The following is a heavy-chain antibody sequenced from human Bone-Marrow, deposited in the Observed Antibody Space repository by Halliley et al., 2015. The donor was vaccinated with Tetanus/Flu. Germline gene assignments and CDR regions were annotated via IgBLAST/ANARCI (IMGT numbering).Heavy chain of an antibody. CDR2: MFYDGRS. D-gene: IGHD3-16*01. V-gene: IGHV4-28*06. CDR3: ARFTWGIDS. J-gene: IGHJ5*01. Sequence: PPGKGLEWIGHMFYDGRSIYNPSLKSRLALSIDTSRNVLSLTLNSVTPSDAAVYYCARFTWGIDSWGQGVLVTVSS.